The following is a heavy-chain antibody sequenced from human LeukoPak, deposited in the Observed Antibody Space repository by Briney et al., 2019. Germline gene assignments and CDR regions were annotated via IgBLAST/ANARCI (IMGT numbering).Heavy chain of an antibody. Sequence: SETLSLTCAVYGGSFSRYYWSWIRQSPGKGLEWIAAIDHRGDTNYNPSVKSRVTISVDTSKNQFSLKVRSLTAADTAVYYCARGPTISETGYFDFWGQGTLVTVSS. CDR1: GGSFSRYY. V-gene: IGHV4-34*01. J-gene: IGHJ4*03. CDR3: ARGPTISETGYFDF. D-gene: IGHD1-1*01. CDR2: IDHRGDT.